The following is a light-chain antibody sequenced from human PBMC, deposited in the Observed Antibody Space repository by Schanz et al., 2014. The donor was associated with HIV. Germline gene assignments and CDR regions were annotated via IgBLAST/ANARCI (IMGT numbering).Light chain of an antibody. Sequence: EIVLTQSPGSLSLSPGGRATLSCGASQSVSTYLAWYQQKPGQAPRLLIYDASNRATGIPARFSGSGSGTYFTLTINRLEPEDFAVYFCQQYGRSLTFGGGTKVEIK. CDR1: QSVSTY. CDR3: QQYGRSLT. V-gene: IGKV3-20*01. CDR2: DAS. J-gene: IGKJ4*01.